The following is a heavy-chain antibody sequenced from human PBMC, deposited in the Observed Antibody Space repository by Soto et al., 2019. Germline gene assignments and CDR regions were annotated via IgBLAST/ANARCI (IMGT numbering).Heavy chain of an antibody. CDR1: GFRFSSYS. D-gene: IGHD4-17*01. CDR2: ITGSGDKT. Sequence: QPGGSLRLSCADSGFRFSSYSMSWVRQAPGKGLEWVSAITGSGDKTYYADSVKGRFTISRDNSKKTHYLQMSSLRAEDSAIYYCATMDGYFQFWGQGTLVTVSS. V-gene: IGHV3-23*01. CDR3: ATMDGYFQF. J-gene: IGHJ4*02.